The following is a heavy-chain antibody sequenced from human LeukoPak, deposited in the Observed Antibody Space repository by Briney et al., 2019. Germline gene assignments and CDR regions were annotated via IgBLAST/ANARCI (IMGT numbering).Heavy chain of an antibody. V-gene: IGHV1-8*01. CDR1: GYTFTSYD. J-gene: IGHJ3*02. CDR2: MNPNGGNT. CDR3: ARGYRYSSGWYDAFDI. D-gene: IGHD6-19*01. Sequence: GASVKVSCKASGYTFTSYDINWVRQATGQGLEWMGWMNPNGGNTGYAQKFQGRVTMTRNTSISTAYMELSSLRSEDTAVYYCARGYRYSSGWYDAFDIWGQGTMVTVSS.